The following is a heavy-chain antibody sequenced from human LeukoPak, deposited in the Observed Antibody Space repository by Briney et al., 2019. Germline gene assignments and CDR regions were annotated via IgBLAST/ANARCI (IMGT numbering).Heavy chain of an antibody. Sequence: VGSLRLSCAASGFTFSTYGVHWVRQAPGKGLEWVAFIRFDGSNTYYADSMKGRFTISRDNSKNTLYLQMNSLRPEDTAVYYCAKEIRGYSYGTYFDYWGQGTLVTVSS. CDR3: AKEIRGYSYGTYFDY. J-gene: IGHJ4*02. CDR2: IRFDGSNT. V-gene: IGHV3-30*02. CDR1: GFTFSTYG. D-gene: IGHD5-18*01.